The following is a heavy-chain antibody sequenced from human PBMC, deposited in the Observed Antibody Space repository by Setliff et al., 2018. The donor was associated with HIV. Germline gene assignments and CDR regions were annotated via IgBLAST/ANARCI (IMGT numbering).Heavy chain of an antibody. D-gene: IGHD3-16*01. CDR3: ARAGRRTGHSYTWFDP. Sequence: SETLSLTCTVSGGSVNGHCWNWIRLTPGKGLEWIGSISYSGSTNYNPSLKSRVTISVDTSRNEFSLKLSSVTAADTAVYYCARAGRRTGHSYTWFDPWGQGTLVTVSS. J-gene: IGHJ5*02. CDR2: ISYSGST. CDR1: GGSVNGHC. V-gene: IGHV4-59*02.